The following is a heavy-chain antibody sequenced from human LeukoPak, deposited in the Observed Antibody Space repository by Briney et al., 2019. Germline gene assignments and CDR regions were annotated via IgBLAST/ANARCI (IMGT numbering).Heavy chain of an antibody. J-gene: IGHJ5*02. D-gene: IGHD6-6*01. Sequence: ASVKVSCKASGGTFSSYAISWVQQAPGQGLEWMGGIIPIFGTANYAQKFQGRVTITADESTSTAYMELSSLRSEDTAVYYCARDWDSSSSGGLIWFDPWGQGTLVTVPS. V-gene: IGHV1-69*13. CDR1: GGTFSSYA. CDR2: IIPIFGTA. CDR3: ARDWDSSSSGGLIWFDP.